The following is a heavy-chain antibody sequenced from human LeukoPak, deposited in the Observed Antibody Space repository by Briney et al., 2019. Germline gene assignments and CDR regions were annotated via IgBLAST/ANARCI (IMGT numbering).Heavy chain of an antibody. J-gene: IGHJ4*02. D-gene: IGHD6-6*01. CDR3: ARETIAARVLG. V-gene: IGHV3-21*01. CDR2: ISSSSSYI. CDR1: GGSFSGYY. Sequence: ETLSLTCAVYGGSFSGYYWSWIRQPPGKGLEWVSSISSSSSYIYYADSVKGRFTISRDNAKNSLYLQMNSLRAEDTAVYYCARETIAARVLGWGQGTLVTVSS.